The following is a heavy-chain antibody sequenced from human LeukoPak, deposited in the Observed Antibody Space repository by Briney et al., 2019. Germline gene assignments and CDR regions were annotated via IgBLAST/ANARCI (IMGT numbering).Heavy chain of an antibody. CDR1: GGSISSYY. CDR3: ARAEWLRLREYYFDY. Sequence: SETLSLTCTVSGGSISSYYWSWIRQPPGKGLEWIGYIYYSGSTNYNPSLKSRVTISVDTSKNQFSLKLSPVTAADTAVYYCARAEWLRLREYYFDYWGQGTLVTVSS. CDR2: IYYSGST. V-gene: IGHV4-59*01. J-gene: IGHJ4*02. D-gene: IGHD5-12*01.